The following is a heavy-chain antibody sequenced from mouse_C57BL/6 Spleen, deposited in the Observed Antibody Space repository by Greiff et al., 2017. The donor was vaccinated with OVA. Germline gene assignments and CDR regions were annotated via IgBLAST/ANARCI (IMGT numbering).Heavy chain of an antibody. CDR1: GFTFSSYA. CDR2: ISDGGSYT. J-gene: IGHJ1*03. CDR3: ARDYYGNYVGYFDV. V-gene: IGHV5-4*03. Sequence: DVMLVESGGGLVKPGGSLKLSCAASGFTFSSYAMSWVRQTPEKRLEWVATISDGGSYTYYPDNVKGRFTISRDNAKNNLYLQMSHLKSEDTAMYYWARDYYGNYVGYFDVWGTGTTVTVSS. D-gene: IGHD2-1*01.